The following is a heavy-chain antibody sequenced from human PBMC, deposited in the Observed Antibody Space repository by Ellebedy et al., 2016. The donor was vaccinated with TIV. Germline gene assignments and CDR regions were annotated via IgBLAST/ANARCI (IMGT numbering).Heavy chain of an antibody. CDR1: GFSISSIYY. D-gene: IGHD2-15*01. CDR3: ARTSRGFEDFGY. Sequence: SETLSLTXTGSGFSISSIYYTGWIRQSPDKGLEWIGSMYHSGSANYNPSLKSRVTISLDTYNNQFSLKRSSVTAADTAVYYCARTSRGFEDFGYWGPGTLVTVSS. CDR2: MYHSGSA. V-gene: IGHV4-38-2*02. J-gene: IGHJ4*02.